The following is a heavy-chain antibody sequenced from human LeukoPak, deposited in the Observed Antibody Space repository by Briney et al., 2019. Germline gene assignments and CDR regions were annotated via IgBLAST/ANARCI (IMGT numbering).Heavy chain of an antibody. CDR2: IYSGGST. V-gene: IGHV3-53*01. J-gene: IGHJ4*02. D-gene: IGHD3-10*01. CDR1: GLTVSKNY. CDR3: AGVGGH. Sequence: GGSLRLSCAASGLTVSKNYMSWVRQAPGKGLESVSVIYSGGSTYYADSVRGRFTISRDNSKNTLYPQMNSLRVEDTAVYYCAGVGGHWGQGTLVTVSS.